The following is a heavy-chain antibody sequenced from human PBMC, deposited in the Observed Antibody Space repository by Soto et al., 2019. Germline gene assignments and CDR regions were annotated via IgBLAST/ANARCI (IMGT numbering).Heavy chain of an antibody. CDR3: ARRVYRNAGIDN. CDR2: FYYSGST. Sequence: QVQLQESGPGLVKPSQTLSLTCTVSGGSISSGDYYWSWIRQHPGKGLEWIGYFYYSGSTYYNPSLKSRVTISADTSKNQFSLKLTSVPAADTAVYYCARRVYRNAGIDNWGQGTLVTVSS. J-gene: IGHJ4*02. CDR1: GGSISSGDYY. D-gene: IGHD2-2*01. V-gene: IGHV4-31*03.